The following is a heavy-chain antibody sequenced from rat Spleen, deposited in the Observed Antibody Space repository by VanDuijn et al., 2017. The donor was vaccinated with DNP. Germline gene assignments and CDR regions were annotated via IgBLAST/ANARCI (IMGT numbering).Heavy chain of an antibody. Sequence: EVQLVESGGGLVQPGRSLKLSCTASGFTFSSNWLNWIRQAPGKGLEWVASINPDGSSIYYPDTVKGRFTISRDNAKRTLYLQMDSLRSEDTATYYCARSDSYGFPYWGQGTLVTVSS. J-gene: IGHJ3*01. V-gene: IGHV5-29*01. CDR2: INPDGSSI. CDR1: GFTFSSNW. CDR3: ARSDSYGFPY. D-gene: IGHD1-2*01.